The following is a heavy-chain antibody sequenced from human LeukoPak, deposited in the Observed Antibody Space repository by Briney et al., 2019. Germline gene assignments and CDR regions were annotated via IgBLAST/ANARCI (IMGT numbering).Heavy chain of an antibody. D-gene: IGHD4/OR15-4a*01. CDR1: GFTFSRYW. CDR2: INSDGSAT. CDR3: ARDYGG. V-gene: IGHV3-74*01. J-gene: IGHJ4*02. Sequence: GGSLRLSCKASGFTFSRYWMHWVRQAPGKGLVCVSRINSDGSATIYADSVRGRFSISRDNAKNTVYLQMNSLRVGDTAVYYCARDYGGWGQGTLVTVSP.